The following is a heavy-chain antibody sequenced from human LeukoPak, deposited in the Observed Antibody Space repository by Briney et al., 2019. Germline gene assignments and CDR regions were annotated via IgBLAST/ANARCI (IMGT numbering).Heavy chain of an antibody. D-gene: IGHD5-18*01. CDR2: IHYSGST. J-gene: IGHJ4*02. Sequence: PSETLSLTCTVSGGSISNYYWSWIRQPPGKGLEWIGFIHYSGSTRYNPSLQSRVTISADTSKSQFSLKLRSVTAADTAVYYCAREASKGYVIWDYWGQGTLVTVSS. V-gene: IGHV4-59*12. CDR3: AREASKGYVIWDY. CDR1: GGSISNYY.